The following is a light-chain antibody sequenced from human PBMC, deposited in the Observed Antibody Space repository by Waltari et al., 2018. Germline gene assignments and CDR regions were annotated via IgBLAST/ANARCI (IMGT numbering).Light chain of an antibody. CDR2: LNSDGSH. CDR3: QTWGTGIVV. CDR1: SGHSSYA. Sequence: QLVLTQSPSASASLGASVKLTCTLSSGHSSYAIAWHQQQPEKGPRYLMKLNSDGSHRKGDGIPDRFSASSSGAERYLTISSLQSEDEADYYCQTWGTGIVVFGGGTKLTVL. J-gene: IGLJ2*01. V-gene: IGLV4-69*01.